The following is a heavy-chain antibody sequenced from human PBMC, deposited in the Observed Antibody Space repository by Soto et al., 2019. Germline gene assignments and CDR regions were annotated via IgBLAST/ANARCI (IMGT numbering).Heavy chain of an antibody. D-gene: IGHD5-12*01. Sequence: EVQLVESGGGLVQPGGSLRLSCAASGFTVSSNYMTWVRQAPGKGLEWVSLIYSGGSRDYADSVTGRFTISRDNSKNTLYLQVNSLRAEDAAVYYCARDSSGYGIDYWGQGTQVIVSS. CDR2: IYSGGSR. CDR1: GFTVSSNY. J-gene: IGHJ4*02. V-gene: IGHV3-66*01. CDR3: ARDSSGYGIDY.